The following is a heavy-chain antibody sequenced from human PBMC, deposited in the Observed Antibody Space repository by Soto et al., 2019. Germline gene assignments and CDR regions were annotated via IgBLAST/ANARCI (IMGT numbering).Heavy chain of an antibody. J-gene: IGHJ4*02. CDR3: ARVAAGSGWSSDYYFDY. CDR2: IYSGGST. V-gene: IGHV3-66*01. D-gene: IGHD6-19*01. Sequence: GGSLRLSCAASGFTVSSNYMSWVRQAPGKGLEWVSVIYSGGSTYYADSVKGRFTISRDNSKNTLYLQMNSLRAEDTAVYYCARVAAGSGWSSDYYFDYWGQGTLVTVSS. CDR1: GFTVSSNY.